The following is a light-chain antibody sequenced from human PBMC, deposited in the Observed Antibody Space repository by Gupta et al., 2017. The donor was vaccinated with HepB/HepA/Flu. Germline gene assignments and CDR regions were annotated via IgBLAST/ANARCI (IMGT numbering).Light chain of an antibody. CDR1: QSISSY. J-gene: IGKJ4*02. V-gene: IGKV1-39*01. CDR2: AAS. Sequence: DIKMTPSPSSLSASVGDRVTITCRASQSISSYLNWYQQKPGKAPKLLIYAASSLQSGVPSRFSGSGSGTDFTRTSSSLQPEDFATYDCQQSYSTTPDCTFGGGTKVEIK. CDR3: QQSYSTTPDCT.